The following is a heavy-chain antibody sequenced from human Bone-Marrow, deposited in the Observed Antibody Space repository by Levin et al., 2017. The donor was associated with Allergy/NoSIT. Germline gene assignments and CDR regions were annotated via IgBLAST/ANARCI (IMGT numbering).Heavy chain of an antibody. Sequence: GGSLRLSCKLYGFTVSSNYMSWVRQAPGKGLEWLSVIYGGGSTYYADSVKGRFTISRDISKNTVYLQMNSLRAEDTAVYYCARDHSDVWGQGTTVTVSS. V-gene: IGHV3-53*01. J-gene: IGHJ6*02. CDR3: ARDHSDV. CDR2: IYGGGST. CDR1: GFTVSSNY.